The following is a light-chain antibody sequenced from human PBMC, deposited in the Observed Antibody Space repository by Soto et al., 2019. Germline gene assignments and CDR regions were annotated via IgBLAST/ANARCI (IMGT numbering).Light chain of an antibody. CDR1: SSDVGGYNY. CDR2: EVN. Sequence: QSALTQPPSASGSPGQSVTISCTGTSSDVGGYNYVSWYQQHPGKAPKLMIYEVNKRPSGVPDRFSGSKSGNTASLTVSGRQAEDEADYYCSSYAGSNNYVFGTGTQLTVL. CDR3: SSYAGSNNYV. J-gene: IGLJ1*01. V-gene: IGLV2-8*01.